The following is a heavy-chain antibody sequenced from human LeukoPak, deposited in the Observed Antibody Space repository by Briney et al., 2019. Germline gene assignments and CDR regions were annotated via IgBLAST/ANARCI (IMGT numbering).Heavy chain of an antibody. D-gene: IGHD3-9*01. V-gene: IGHV4-4*02. CDR1: GGSISSSNW. CDR3: ARRRVLRYSTGKYNWFDP. Sequence: SETQSLTCAVSGGSISSSNWWSWVRQPPGKGLEWIGEINHSGSTNYNPSLKSRVTISVDTSKNQFSLKLSSVTAADTAVYYCARRRVLRYSTGKYNWFDPWGQGTLVTVSS. CDR2: INHSGST. J-gene: IGHJ5*02.